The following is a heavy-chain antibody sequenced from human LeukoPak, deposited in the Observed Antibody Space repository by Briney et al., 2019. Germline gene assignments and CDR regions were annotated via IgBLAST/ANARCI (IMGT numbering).Heavy chain of an antibody. D-gene: IGHD2-2*01. J-gene: IGHJ6*03. Sequence: ASVKVSCKASGYTFTSYYMHWVRQAAGQGGEGMGWINPNSGGTNYAQKFQGRVPMTRDTSISTAYMELSRLRSDDTAVYYCARGPKYQLLPKYSMDVWGKGTTVTVSS. V-gene: IGHV1-2*02. CDR1: GYTFTSYY. CDR2: INPNSGGT. CDR3: ARGPKYQLLPKYSMDV.